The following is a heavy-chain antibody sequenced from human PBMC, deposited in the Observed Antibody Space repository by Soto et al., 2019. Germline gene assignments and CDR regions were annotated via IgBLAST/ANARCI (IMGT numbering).Heavy chain of an antibody. CDR1: GCTFRSYG. CDR2: ISYDGSNK. CDR3: AKDSSWLQPDY. Sequence: GGSLRLSWAAAGCTFRSYGMHWVRQAPGKGLEWVAVISYDGSNKYYADSVKGRFTISRDNSKNTLYLQMNSLRAEDTAVYNCAKDSSWLQPDYWGQGTLVTVSS. J-gene: IGHJ4*02. V-gene: IGHV3-30*18. D-gene: IGHD5-18*01.